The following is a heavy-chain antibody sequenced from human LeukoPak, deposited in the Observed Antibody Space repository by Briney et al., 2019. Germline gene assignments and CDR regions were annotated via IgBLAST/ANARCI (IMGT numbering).Heavy chain of an antibody. CDR2: ISDSGST. CDR1: GYSIGSGYY. CDR3: ARSGSYSSVDY. D-gene: IGHD1-26*01. V-gene: IGHV4-38-2*02. J-gene: IGHJ4*02. Sequence: SETLSLTCTVSGYSIGSGYYWGWIRQPPGKGLEWIGSISDSGSTYYNPSLNSRVTISVDTSKNQFSLKLSSVTAADTAVYYCARSGSYSSVDYWGQGTLVTVSS.